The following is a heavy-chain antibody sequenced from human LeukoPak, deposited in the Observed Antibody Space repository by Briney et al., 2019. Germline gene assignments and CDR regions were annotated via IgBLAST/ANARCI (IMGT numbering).Heavy chain of an antibody. CDR3: ARSMVRGVLIDY. CDR2: INPNSGGT. Sequence: GASVKVSCKASGYTFTGYYKHWVRQAPGQGLEWMGWINPNSGGTNYAQKFQGRVTMTRDTSISTAYMELSRLRSDDTAVYYCARSMVRGVLIDYWGQGTLVTVSS. CDR1: GYTFTGYY. J-gene: IGHJ4*02. D-gene: IGHD3-10*01. V-gene: IGHV1-2*02.